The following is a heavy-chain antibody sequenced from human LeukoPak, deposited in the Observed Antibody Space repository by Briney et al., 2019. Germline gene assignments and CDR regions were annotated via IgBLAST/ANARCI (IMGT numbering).Heavy chain of an antibody. D-gene: IGHD3-10*01. V-gene: IGHV3-33*01. CDR1: GFTWSDYG. CDR2: KRYGGSKK. J-gene: IGHJ4*02. CDR3: ARWGGNSEYYFHH. Sequence: GRSLRLFCGVSGFTWSDYGMQWVRQDAGRGLERVAVKRYGGSKKNYGDSVEGRFTISKDDAKSTLFLQMNSLRVEDTAVYYCARWGGNSEYYFHHWGQGTLVTVPS.